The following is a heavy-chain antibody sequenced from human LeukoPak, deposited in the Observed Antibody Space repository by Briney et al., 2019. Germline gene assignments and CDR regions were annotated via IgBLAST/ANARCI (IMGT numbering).Heavy chain of an antibody. CDR2: IIPVLGTP. Sequence: WASVKVSCKVSGGSFPSHAIHWVRQAPGQGLEWLGWIIPVLGTPDYAQKFQGRVTITSDKSTTTVYMELSSLRSEDTAIYFCARDDYGRHDAFDIWGQGTMVIVSS. CDR1: GGSFPSHA. CDR3: ARDDYGRHDAFDI. D-gene: IGHD4-17*01. J-gene: IGHJ3*02. V-gene: IGHV1-69*10.